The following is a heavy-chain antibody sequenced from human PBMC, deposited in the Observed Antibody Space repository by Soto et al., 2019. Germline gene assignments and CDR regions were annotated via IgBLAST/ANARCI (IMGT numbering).Heavy chain of an antibody. Sequence: LSLTCTVSGGSISSYYWSWIRQPAGKGLEWIGRIYTSGSTNYNPSLKSRVTMSVDTSKNQFSLKLSSVTAADTAVYYCAGRHLRYYYYGMDVWGQGTTVTVSS. CDR1: GGSISSYY. CDR2: IYTSGST. J-gene: IGHJ6*02. CDR3: AGRHLRYYYYGMDV. V-gene: IGHV4-4*07.